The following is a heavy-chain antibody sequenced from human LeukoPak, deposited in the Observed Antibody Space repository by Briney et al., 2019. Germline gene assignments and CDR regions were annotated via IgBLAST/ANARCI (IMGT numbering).Heavy chain of an antibody. CDR3: ARTGGSGSYLLYY. Sequence: GASVKVSCKASGGTFSSYAISWVRQATGQGLEWMGWMNPNSGNTGYAQKFQGRVTMTRNTSISTAYMELSSLRSEDTAVYYCARTGGSGSYLLYYWGQGTLVTVSS. J-gene: IGHJ4*02. CDR2: MNPNSGNT. V-gene: IGHV1-8*02. CDR1: GGTFSSYA. D-gene: IGHD1-26*01.